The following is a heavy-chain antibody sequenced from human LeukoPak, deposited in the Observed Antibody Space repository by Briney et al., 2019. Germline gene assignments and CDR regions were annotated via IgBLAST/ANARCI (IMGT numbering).Heavy chain of an antibody. V-gene: IGHV3-48*04. CDR1: EFTFSNYD. J-gene: IGHJ4*02. CDR3: AREYYDSSGYYYGGH. CDR2: ISSSSTTI. D-gene: IGHD3-22*01. Sequence: GGSLTLSCAASEFTFSNYDMHWVRQAPGKGLEWVSHISSSSTTIYYADSVKGRFTISRDNAKNSLYLQMNRLRAEDTAVYYCAREYYDSSGYYYGGHWGQGTLVTVSS.